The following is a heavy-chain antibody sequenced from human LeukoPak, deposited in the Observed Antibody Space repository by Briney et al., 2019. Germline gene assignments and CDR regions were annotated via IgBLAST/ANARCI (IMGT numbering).Heavy chain of an antibody. CDR1: GYTFSSYG. Sequence: GASVKVSCKASGYTFSSYGISWVRQAPGQGLEWMGWISAYNGNTNYAQKLQGRVTMTTDTSTSTAYMELRSLRSDDTAVYYCAGDLADYYDSSGYYYPPGYFDYWGQGTLVTVSS. J-gene: IGHJ4*02. CDR3: AGDLADYYDSSGYYYPPGYFDY. D-gene: IGHD3-22*01. CDR2: ISAYNGNT. V-gene: IGHV1-18*01.